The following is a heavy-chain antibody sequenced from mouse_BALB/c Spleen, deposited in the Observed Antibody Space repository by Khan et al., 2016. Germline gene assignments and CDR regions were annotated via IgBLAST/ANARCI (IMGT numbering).Heavy chain of an antibody. CDR2: IWRGGST. Sequence: QVQLKQSGPSLVQPAQSLSITCTVSGFSLTSYGVQWVRQSPGKGLEWLGGIWRGGSTDYNAACMSRLSITKDNSKSQVFFKMNSLQDDDTDIYFCAKLDSWGPGSTLTVSS. J-gene: IGHJ2*01. CDR1: GFSLTSYG. V-gene: IGHV2-5-1*01. CDR3: AKLDS.